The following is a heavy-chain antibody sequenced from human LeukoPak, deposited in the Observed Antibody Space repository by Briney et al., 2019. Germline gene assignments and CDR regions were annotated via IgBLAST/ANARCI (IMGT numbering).Heavy chain of an antibody. CDR3: AKGHYYGSGSLDY. D-gene: IGHD3-10*01. J-gene: IGHJ4*02. CDR2: IGGRDGST. Sequence: GSLRLSCAASGFTFSSYGMSWVRQAPGKGLEWVSVIGGRDGSTYYADSVKGRFTISRDNSKNTPYVQMNSLRAEDTAVYYCAKGHYYGSGSLDYWGQGTLVTVSS. V-gene: IGHV3-23*01. CDR1: GFTFSSYG.